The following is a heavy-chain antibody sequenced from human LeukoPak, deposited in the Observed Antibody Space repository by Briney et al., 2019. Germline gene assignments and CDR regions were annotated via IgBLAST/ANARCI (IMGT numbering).Heavy chain of an antibody. D-gene: IGHD2-15*01. J-gene: IGHJ3*02. V-gene: IGHV1-69*06. CDR1: GGTFSSYA. CDR2: IIPIFGTA. Sequence: ASVNVSCKASGGTFSSYAISWVRQAPGQGLEWMGGIIPIFGTANYAQKFQGRVTITADKSTSTAYMELSSLRSEDTAVYYCARDFIRCSGGSCYPRPGADAFDIWGQGTMVTVSS. CDR3: ARDFIRCSGGSCYPRPGADAFDI.